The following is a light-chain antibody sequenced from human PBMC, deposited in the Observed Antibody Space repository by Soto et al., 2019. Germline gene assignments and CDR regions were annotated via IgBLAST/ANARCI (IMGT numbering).Light chain of an antibody. J-gene: IGKJ4*01. CDR1: QNVISSY. CDR3: QQYDSSHLT. CDR2: GTS. V-gene: IGKV3-20*01. Sequence: ENVLTQSPGTLSLSPGERATLSCRASQNVISSYLAWYQQKPGQAPSLLVYGTSSRAAGIPDRFSGSGSGTDFTLTISRLEPEDFAVYYCQQYDSSHLTFGGGTKGEIK.